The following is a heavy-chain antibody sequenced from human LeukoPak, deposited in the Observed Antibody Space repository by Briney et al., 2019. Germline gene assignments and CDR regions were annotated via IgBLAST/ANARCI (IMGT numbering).Heavy chain of an antibody. CDR2: ISYDGSNK. CDR3: ARGGTLDYYDSSGYYEFLYYFDY. J-gene: IGHJ4*02. Sequence: GGSLRLSCAASGFTFSSYAMHWVRQAPGKGLEWVAVISYDGSNKYYADSVKGRFTISRDNSKNTLYLQMNSLRAEDTAVYYCARGGTLDYYDSSGYYEFLYYFDYWGQGTLVTVSS. D-gene: IGHD3-22*01. CDR1: GFTFSSYA. V-gene: IGHV3-30-3*01.